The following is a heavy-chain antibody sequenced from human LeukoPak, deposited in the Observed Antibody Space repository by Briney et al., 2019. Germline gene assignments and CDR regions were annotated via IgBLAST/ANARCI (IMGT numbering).Heavy chain of an antibody. CDR2: ISGNGGTK. CDR1: GFTFSSYA. CDR3: GRGIPVDY. Sequence: PGGSLRLSCAASGFTFSSYAMSWIRQAPGKGLEWVSYISGNGGTKYDADSVKGRFIMTRDSAKKSVYLQMTSLRVEDTAVYYCGRGIPVDYWGQGLLVTVSS. J-gene: IGHJ4*02. V-gene: IGHV3-11*01.